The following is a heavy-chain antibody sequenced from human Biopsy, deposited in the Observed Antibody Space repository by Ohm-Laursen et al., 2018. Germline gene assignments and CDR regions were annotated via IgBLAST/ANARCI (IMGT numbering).Heavy chain of an antibody. CDR1: GGSISNNNYY. D-gene: IGHD3-22*01. CDR2: IFYRGST. Sequence: SETLSLTCTVPGGSISNNNYYWGWIRQPPGKGLEWIGSIFYRGSTHYKPSLKSRVNISVDTSKNQFSLKLNSVTAADTAVYYCARDCDTSGYYYVSWGQGTLVTVSS. CDR3: ARDCDTSGYYYVS. J-gene: IGHJ5*02. V-gene: IGHV4-39*01.